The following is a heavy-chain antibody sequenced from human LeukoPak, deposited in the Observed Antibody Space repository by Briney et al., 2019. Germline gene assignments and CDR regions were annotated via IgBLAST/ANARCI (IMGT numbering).Heavy chain of an antibody. J-gene: IGHJ4*02. V-gene: IGHV3-21*01. CDR1: GFTFSSYS. CDR2: ISSSSSYI. CDR3: AREFYSSGWYGDY. D-gene: IGHD6-19*01. Sequence: GGSLRLSCAASGFTFSSYSMNWVRQAPGKGLEWVSSISSSSSYIYYADSVKGRFTISRDNAKNSLYLQMNSLRAEDTAVYYCAREFYSSGWYGDYWGQGTLVTVSS.